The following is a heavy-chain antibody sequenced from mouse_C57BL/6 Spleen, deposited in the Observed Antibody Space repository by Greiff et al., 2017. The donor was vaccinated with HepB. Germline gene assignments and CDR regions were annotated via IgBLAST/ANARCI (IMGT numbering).Heavy chain of an antibody. V-gene: IGHV1-50*01. J-gene: IGHJ2*01. CDR3: ARSLLNYFDY. CDR2: IDPSDSYT. CDR1: GYTFTSYW. D-gene: IGHD1-2*01. Sequence: VQLQQSGAELVKPRASVKLSCKASGYTFTSYWMQWVKQRPGQGLEWIGEIDPSDSYTNYNQKFKGKATLTVDTSSSTAYMQLSSLTSGDSAVYYCARSLLNYFDYWGQGTTLTVSS.